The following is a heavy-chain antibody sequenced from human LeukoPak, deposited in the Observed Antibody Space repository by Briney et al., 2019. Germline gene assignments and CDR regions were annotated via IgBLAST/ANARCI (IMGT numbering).Heavy chain of an antibody. V-gene: IGHV3-74*03. CDR3: ARDQTVTGRPDIDY. Sequence: PGGSLRLSCAASGFTLSVQWMHWVRQTPGKGLVWVSRISSDGSSTTYADSVKGRFTISRDNAKNTLYLQMNNLRAEDTAMYYCARDQTVTGRPDIDYWGQGTMVIVSS. J-gene: IGHJ4*02. CDR2: ISSDGSST. CDR1: GFTLSVQW. D-gene: IGHD4-11*01.